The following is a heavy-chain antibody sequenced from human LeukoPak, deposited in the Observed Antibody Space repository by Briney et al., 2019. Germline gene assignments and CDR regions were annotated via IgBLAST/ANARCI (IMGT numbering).Heavy chain of an antibody. J-gene: IGHJ4*02. Sequence: GGSLRLSCVASGFTFSSYGMHWVRQAPGKGLEWVSYISSGSSTTYYADSVKGRFTISRDNAKNSLYLQVNSLRDEDTAVYYCARGRGLTLSYHYFDYWGQGTLVTVSS. CDR1: GFTFSSYG. CDR2: ISSGSSTT. D-gene: IGHD3-10*01. V-gene: IGHV3-48*02. CDR3: ARGRGLTLSYHYFDY.